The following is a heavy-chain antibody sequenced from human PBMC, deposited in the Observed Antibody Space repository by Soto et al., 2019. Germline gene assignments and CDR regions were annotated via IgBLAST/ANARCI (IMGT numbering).Heavy chain of an antibody. CDR1: GYTFTSYG. CDR3: ASNVDTAMALFDY. J-gene: IGHJ4*02. Sequence: GASVKVSCKASGYTFTSYGISWVRQAPGQGLEWMGRIIPILGIANYAQKFQGRVTITADKSTSTAYMELSSLRSEDTAVYYCASNVDTAMALFDYWGQGTLVTVSS. D-gene: IGHD5-18*01. CDR2: IIPILGIA. V-gene: IGHV1-69*04.